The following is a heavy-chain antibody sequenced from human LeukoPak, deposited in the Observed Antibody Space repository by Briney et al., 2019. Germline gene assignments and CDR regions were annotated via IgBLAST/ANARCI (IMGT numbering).Heavy chain of an antibody. CDR3: ARGGSNYDLLTGSYYFDF. V-gene: IGHV4-59*01. J-gene: IGHJ4*02. CDR1: GGSTRSYY. D-gene: IGHD3-9*01. CDR2: IFDSGGT. Sequence: SETLSLTCAVSGGSTRSYYWSWIRQPPGKGLEWIGYIFDSGGTKYNPSLESRVTISVDTSKNQFSLKLTSVTAADTAVYYCARGGSNYDLLTGSYYFDFWGQGTLVTVSS.